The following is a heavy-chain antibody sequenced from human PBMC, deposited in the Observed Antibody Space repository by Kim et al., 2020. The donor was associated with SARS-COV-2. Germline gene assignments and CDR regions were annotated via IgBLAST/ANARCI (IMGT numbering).Heavy chain of an antibody. V-gene: IGHV3-9*01. Sequence: KGRFTISRDNAKNSLYLQMNSLRPEDTALYYCARDYYDSSGDYYGDAFNTWGQGTMVTVSS. J-gene: IGHJ3*02. D-gene: IGHD3-22*01. CDR3: ARDYYDSSGDYYGDAFNT.